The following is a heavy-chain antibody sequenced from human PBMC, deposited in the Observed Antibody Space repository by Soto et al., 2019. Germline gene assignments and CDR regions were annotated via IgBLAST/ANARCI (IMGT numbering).Heavy chain of an antibody. CDR3: ARRSHYDILTLDY. V-gene: IGHV4-59*08. CDR1: GGSISTYY. Sequence: PSETLSLTCTVSGGSISTYYWTWIRRSPGKGPEWIGYVYHSGTTKYNPSLKSRVTISVDTSKNQFSLKLSSVTATDTAMYYCARRSHYDILTLDYWGLGTLVTVSS. D-gene: IGHD3-9*01. CDR2: VYHSGTT. J-gene: IGHJ4*02.